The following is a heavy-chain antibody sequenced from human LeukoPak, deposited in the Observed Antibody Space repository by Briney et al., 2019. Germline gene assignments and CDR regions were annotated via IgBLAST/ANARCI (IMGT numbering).Heavy chain of an antibody. CDR1: GYIFTNYW. CDR2: IYPRDSDT. V-gene: IGHV5-51*01. D-gene: IGHD5-12*01. Sequence: PGESLKISCKASGYIFTNYWIGWVRQMPGKGLEWMGIIYPRDSDTRYSPSFQGQVTVSADKSISTAYLQWNTLEASETAMYYCARRQYSGYDFDFWGQGTLVTVSS. J-gene: IGHJ4*02. CDR3: ARRQYSGYDFDF.